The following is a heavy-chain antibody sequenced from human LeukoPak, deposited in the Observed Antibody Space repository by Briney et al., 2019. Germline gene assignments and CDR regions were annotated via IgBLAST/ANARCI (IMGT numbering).Heavy chain of an antibody. CDR2: ISSSSSYI. J-gene: IGHJ4*02. CDR3: AKIVVVAATPFDY. Sequence: PGGSLRLSCAASGFTFSSYSMNWVRQAPGKGLEWVSSISSSSSYIYYADSVKGRFTISRDNAKNSLYLQMNSLRAEDTAVYYCAKIVVVAATPFDYWGQGTLVTVSS. V-gene: IGHV3-21*04. D-gene: IGHD2-15*01. CDR1: GFTFSSYS.